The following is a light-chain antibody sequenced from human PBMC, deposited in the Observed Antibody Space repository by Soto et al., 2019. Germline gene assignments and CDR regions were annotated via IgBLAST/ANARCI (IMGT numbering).Light chain of an antibody. CDR2: DVS. CDR1: SSDVGGSNY. J-gene: IGLJ1*01. Sequence: QSALTQPASVSGSPGQSITISCTGTSSDVGGSNYDSWYQQHPGKAPKLMIYDVSNRPSGVSNRFSGSKSGNTASLTISGLQAEDEADYYCSSYTSSSTLYVFGIGTKLTVL. V-gene: IGLV2-14*01. CDR3: SSYTSSSTLYV.